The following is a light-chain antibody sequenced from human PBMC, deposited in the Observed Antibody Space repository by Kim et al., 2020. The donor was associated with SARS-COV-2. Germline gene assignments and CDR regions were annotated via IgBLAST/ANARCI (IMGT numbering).Light chain of an antibody. CDR3: QQYSKWPQYT. CDR2: GAS. J-gene: IGKJ2*01. V-gene: IGKV3-15*01. Sequence: EIVMTQSPATLSVSPGERATLSCRASQSISRYLAWYQQKPGQAPSLLIYGASIRATGTPARFSGSGSGTEFTLTIGALQTEDFGVYYCQQYSKWPQYTFGQGTKLEI. CDR1: QSISRY.